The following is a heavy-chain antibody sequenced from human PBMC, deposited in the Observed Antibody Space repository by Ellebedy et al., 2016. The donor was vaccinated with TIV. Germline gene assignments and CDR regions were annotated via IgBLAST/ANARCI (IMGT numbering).Heavy chain of an antibody. V-gene: IGHV1-2*02. Sequence: ASVKVSXXASGYTFSGYYMHWVRQAPGQGLEWMGWSPPNSGGTYYAQKFQGRVTMTRDTSITTAYMELSSLRSDDTAVYYCARPSPSGYYYMDVWGKGTTVTVSS. CDR1: GYTFSGYY. CDR3: ARPSPSGYYYMDV. D-gene: IGHD3-10*01. J-gene: IGHJ6*03. CDR2: SPPNSGGT.